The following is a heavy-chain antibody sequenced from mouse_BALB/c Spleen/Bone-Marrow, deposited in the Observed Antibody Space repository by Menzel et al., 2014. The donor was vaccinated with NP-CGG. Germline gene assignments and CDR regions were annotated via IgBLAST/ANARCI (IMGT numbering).Heavy chain of an antibody. D-gene: IGHD2-1*01. CDR1: GFDFSRYW. CDR3: ALLGNYGYFDV. V-gene: IGHV4-1*02. J-gene: IGHJ1*01. Sequence: VQLQQSGGGLVQPGGSLELSCAASGFDFSRYWMSWVRQAPGKGLEWIGEINPDSSTINYTPSLKDKFIISRDNAKNTLYLQMSKVRSEDTALYYCALLGNYGYFDVWGAGTTVTVSS. CDR2: INPDSSTI.